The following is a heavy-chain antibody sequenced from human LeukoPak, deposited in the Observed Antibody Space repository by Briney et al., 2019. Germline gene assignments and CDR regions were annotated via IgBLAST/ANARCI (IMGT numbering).Heavy chain of an antibody. Sequence: SETLSLTCTVSSGSIISSSYYWGWIRQPPGKGLEWIGSIYHSGSTFYNPSLKSRVTVSVDPSKNQFSLKLSSVIVADTAVYYCARGEAAAHHYYYYYGMDVWGQGTTVTVSS. D-gene: IGHD6-13*01. CDR2: IYHSGST. J-gene: IGHJ6*02. V-gene: IGHV4-39*07. CDR1: SGSIISSSYY. CDR3: ARGEAAAHHYYYYYGMDV.